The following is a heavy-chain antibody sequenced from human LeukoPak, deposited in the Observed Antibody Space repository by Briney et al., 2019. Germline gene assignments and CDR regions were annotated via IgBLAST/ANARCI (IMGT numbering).Heavy chain of an antibody. J-gene: IGHJ6*02. D-gene: IGHD2-2*01. CDR2: IYSGGST. CDR1: GFTVSSNY. V-gene: IGHV3-53*01. Sequence: PGGSLRLSCAASGFTVSSNYMSWVRQAPGKGLEWVSVIYSGGSTYYADSVKGRFTISRDNSKNTLYLQMNSLRAEDTAVYYCAKEMRARDIVVVPAAMLEYGMDVWGQGTTVTVSS. CDR3: AKEMRARDIVVVPAAMLEYGMDV.